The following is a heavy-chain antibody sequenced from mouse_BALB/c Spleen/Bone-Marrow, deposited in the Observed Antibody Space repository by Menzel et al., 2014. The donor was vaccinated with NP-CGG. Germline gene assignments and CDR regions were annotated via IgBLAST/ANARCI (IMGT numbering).Heavy chain of an antibody. CDR1: GYTFSSYW. D-gene: IGHD2-3*01. CDR2: ILPGSGST. V-gene: IGHV1-9*01. J-gene: IGHJ1*01. CDR3: ARVSDGYYSYWYFDV. Sequence: QVQLQQSGAELMKPGASVKISCKATGYTFSSYWIEWVKQRPGHGLEWIGEILPGSGSTNYNEKFKGKATFTADTSSNTAYMQLSSLTSEDSAVYCCARVSDGYYSYWYFDVWGAGTTVTVSS.